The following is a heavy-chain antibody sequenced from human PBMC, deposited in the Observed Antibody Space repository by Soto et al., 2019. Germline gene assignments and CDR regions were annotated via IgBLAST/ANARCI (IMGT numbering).Heavy chain of an antibody. CDR1: GGSISSGGYY. CDR3: TRDQGPRLGWFDP. CDR2: IYYSGST. D-gene: IGHD2-21*01. J-gene: IGHJ5*02. Sequence: SETLSLTCTVSGGSISSGGYYWSWIRQHPGKGLEWIGFIYYSGSTYSNPSLKSRVTISADTSKNQFSLKLSSVTAADTAVYYCTRDQGPRLGWFDPGGQGILVTVSS. V-gene: IGHV4-31*03.